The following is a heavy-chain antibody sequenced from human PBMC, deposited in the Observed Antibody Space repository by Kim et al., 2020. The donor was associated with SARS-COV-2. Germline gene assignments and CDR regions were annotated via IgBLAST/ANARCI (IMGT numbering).Heavy chain of an antibody. Sequence: GGSLRLSCAASGFTFSSYSMKWVRQAPGKGLEWVSSISSTSSYIYYADSVKGRFTISRDNAKNSLYLQMNSLRAEDTAVYYCARDGGCGGDCSLGIYYYYYGMEVWGQGTTVTVSS. CDR3: ARDGGCGGDCSLGIYYYYYGMEV. D-gene: IGHD2-21*02. J-gene: IGHJ6*02. V-gene: IGHV3-21*01. CDR2: ISSTSSYI. CDR1: GFTFSSYS.